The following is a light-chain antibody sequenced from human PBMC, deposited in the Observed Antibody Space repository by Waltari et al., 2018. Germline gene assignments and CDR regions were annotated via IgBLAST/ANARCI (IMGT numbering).Light chain of an antibody. CDR3: QVWDGSTDHRV. CDR1: SIGSKI. CDR2: DDT. J-gene: IGLJ3*02. Sequence: SFVLTQPPSVSVAPGQTATITCGGNSIGSKIVHWYQQKPGQAPVVVIYDDTDRPSGIPDRFSGSNSGNTATLTSSRGEAGDDADYYCQVWDGSTDHRVFGGGTKLTVL. V-gene: IGLV3-21*02.